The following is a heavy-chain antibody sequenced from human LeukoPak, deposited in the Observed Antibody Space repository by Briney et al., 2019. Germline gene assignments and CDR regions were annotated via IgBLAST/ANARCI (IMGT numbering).Heavy chain of an antibody. J-gene: IGHJ4*02. Sequence: GGSLRLSCAASGFTFSSYSMNWVRQAPGKGLEWVSSISSSSSYIYYADSVKGRFTISRDNAKNSLYLQMNSLRAEDTDVYYCASPRYSYGYSFDYWGQGTLVTVSS. V-gene: IGHV3-21*01. CDR2: ISSSSSYI. D-gene: IGHD5-18*01. CDR1: GFTFSSYS. CDR3: ASPRYSYGYSFDY.